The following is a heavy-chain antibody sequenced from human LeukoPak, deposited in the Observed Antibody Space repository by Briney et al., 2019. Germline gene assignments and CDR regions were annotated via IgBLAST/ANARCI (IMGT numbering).Heavy chain of an antibody. CDR3: AKVLNYYDSSGYPWYFDY. CDR1: GFTFSSYA. V-gene: IGHV3-23*01. CDR2: ISGSGGST. D-gene: IGHD3-22*01. Sequence: GGSLRLSCAASGFTFSSYAMSWVRQAPGKGLEWVPAISGSGGSTYYADSVKGRFTISRDNSKNTLYLQMNSLRAEDTAVYYCAKVLNYYDSSGYPWYFDYWGQGTLVTVSS. J-gene: IGHJ4*02.